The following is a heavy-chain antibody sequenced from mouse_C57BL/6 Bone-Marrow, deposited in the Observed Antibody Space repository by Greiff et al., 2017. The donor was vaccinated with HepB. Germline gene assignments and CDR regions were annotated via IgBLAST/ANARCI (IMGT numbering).Heavy chain of an antibody. V-gene: IGHV5-6*01. CDR1: GFTFSSYG. D-gene: IGHD3-3*01. CDR2: ISSGGSYT. CDR3: ARQGGPFAY. J-gene: IGHJ3*01. Sequence: EVMLVESGGDSVKPGGSLKLSCAASGFTFSSYGMSWVRQTPDKRLEWVATISSGGSYTYYPDSVKGRFTISRDNAKNTLYLQMSSLKSEDTAMYYCARQGGPFAYWGQGTLVTVSA.